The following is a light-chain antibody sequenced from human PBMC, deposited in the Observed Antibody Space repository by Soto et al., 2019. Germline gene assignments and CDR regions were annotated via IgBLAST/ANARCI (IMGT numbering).Light chain of an antibody. V-gene: IGLV1-44*01. CDR1: SSNIGRNT. CDR3: AAWDDSLNGGV. J-gene: IGLJ3*02. Sequence: QSVLTQPPSASGTPGQRVTISCSGGSSNIGRNTVNWYQHLPGTAPKLLIYSNNLRPSGVPDRFSGSKSGTSASLAISGLQSEDEAEYYCAAWDDSLNGGVFGGGTQLTVL. CDR2: SNN.